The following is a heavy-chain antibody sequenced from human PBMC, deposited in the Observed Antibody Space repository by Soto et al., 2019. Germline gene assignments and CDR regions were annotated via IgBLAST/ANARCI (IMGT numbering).Heavy chain of an antibody. Sequence: ASLKVSCKSSGYTFTSYYIHWVRQAPGQGLEWMGIINPSGGSTSYAQKFQGRVTMTRDTSTSTVYMELSSLRSEDTAVYYCARPDETGDYSDYWGQGTLVTV. CDR3: ARPDETGDYSDY. D-gene: IGHD7-27*01. V-gene: IGHV1-46*01. J-gene: IGHJ4*02. CDR2: INPSGGST. CDR1: GYTFTSYY.